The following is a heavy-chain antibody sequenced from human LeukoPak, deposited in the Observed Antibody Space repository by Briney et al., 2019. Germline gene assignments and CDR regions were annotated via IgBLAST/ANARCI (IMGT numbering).Heavy chain of an antibody. J-gene: IGHJ4*02. CDR2: INPSGGTT. CDR3: ARELSRRGYSSGHYYVDC. Sequence: ASVKVSCKASGYTFTSYYMHWVRQAPGQGLEWMGIINPSGGTTTYAQKFQGRVTMTRDMSTDTVYMELSSLRSEDTAVYYCARELSRRGYSSGHYYVDCWGQGTLVTVSS. V-gene: IGHV1-46*01. CDR1: GYTFTSYY. D-gene: IGHD2-15*01.